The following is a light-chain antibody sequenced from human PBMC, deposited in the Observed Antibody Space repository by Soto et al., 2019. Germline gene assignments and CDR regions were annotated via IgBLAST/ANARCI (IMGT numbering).Light chain of an antibody. Sequence: QCVLTQPPSASGTPGQRVTISCSGGSSNIGSNTVNWYQQLPGTAPKLLIYSNTNRPSGVPDRFSGSKSGTSASLAITGLQAEDEADYYCQSYDSSLSASYVFGGGTKVTVL. CDR2: SNT. CDR3: QSYDSSLSASYV. V-gene: IGLV1-44*01. CDR1: SSNIGSNT. J-gene: IGLJ1*01.